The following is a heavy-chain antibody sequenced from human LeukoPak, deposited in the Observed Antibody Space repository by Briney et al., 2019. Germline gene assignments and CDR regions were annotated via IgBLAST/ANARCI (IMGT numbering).Heavy chain of an antibody. CDR1: GLTFSSYE. Sequence: PGGSLRLSCAAPGLTFSSYEMNWVRQAPGKGLEWVSYISSSGSTIYYADSVKGRFTISRDNAKNSLYLQMNSLRAEDTAVYYCAASITPNAFDIWGQGTMVTVSS. V-gene: IGHV3-48*03. D-gene: IGHD4-23*01. J-gene: IGHJ3*02. CDR3: AASITPNAFDI. CDR2: ISSSGSTI.